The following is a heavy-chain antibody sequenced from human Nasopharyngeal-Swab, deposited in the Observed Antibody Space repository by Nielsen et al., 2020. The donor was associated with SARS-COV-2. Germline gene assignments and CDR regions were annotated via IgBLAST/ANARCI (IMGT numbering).Heavy chain of an antibody. J-gene: IGHJ4*02. CDR2: INHSGST. V-gene: IGHV4-34*01. CDR3: ARHTTIFGVVIRPFDY. D-gene: IGHD3-3*01. Sequence: RQAPGKGLEWIGEINHSGSTNYNPSLKSRVTISVDTSKNQFSLKLSSVTAADTAVYHCARHTTIFGVVIRPFDYWGQGTLVTVSS.